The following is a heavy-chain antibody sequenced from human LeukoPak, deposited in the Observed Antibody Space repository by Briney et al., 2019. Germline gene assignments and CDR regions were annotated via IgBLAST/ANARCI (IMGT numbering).Heavy chain of an antibody. CDR3: ARPRYGDTSWFDP. J-gene: IGHJ5*02. Sequence: SETLSLTCTVSGSAISSSYWSWIRQPPGKGLEWIGHIYYSGSTNYNPSLKSRVTISVDTSKNQFSLTLTSVTAADTAVYYCARPRYGDTSWFDPWGQGTLVTVSS. CDR2: IYYSGST. V-gene: IGHV4-59*01. D-gene: IGHD4/OR15-4a*01. CDR1: GSAISSSY.